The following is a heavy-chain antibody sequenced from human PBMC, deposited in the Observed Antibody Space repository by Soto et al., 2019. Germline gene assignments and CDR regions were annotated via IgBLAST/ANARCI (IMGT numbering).Heavy chain of an antibody. V-gene: IGHV3-23*01. J-gene: IGHJ5*02. Sequence: GSLRLSCAASGFTFSSYAMSWVRQAPGKGLEWVSAISGSGGSTYYADSVKGRFTISRDNSKNTLYLQMNSLRAEDTAVYYCAKDFKSSSWYGWFDPWGQGTLVTVSS. D-gene: IGHD6-13*01. CDR2: ISGSGGST. CDR3: AKDFKSSSWYGWFDP. CDR1: GFTFSSYA.